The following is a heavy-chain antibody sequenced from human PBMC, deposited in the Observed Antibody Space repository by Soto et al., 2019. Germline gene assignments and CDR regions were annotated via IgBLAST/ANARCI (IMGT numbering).Heavy chain of an antibody. CDR3: AGTNYYGSGSYYPYYFDY. D-gene: IGHD3-10*01. CDR1: GECISRYY. Sequence: PSETLSLTCSVWGECISRYYWSWIRQPPGKGLEWIGYIYYSGSTNYNPSLKSRVTISVDTSKNQFSLKLSSVTAADTAVYYCAGTNYYGSGSYYPYYFDYWGQGTLVTVSS. J-gene: IGHJ4*02. V-gene: IGHV4-59*08. CDR2: IYYSGST.